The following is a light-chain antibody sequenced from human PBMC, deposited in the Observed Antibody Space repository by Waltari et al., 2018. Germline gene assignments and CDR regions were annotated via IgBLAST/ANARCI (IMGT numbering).Light chain of an antibody. V-gene: IGLV2-14*03. CDR2: DVS. CDR3: SSYTSSSPWV. CDR1: SSDVGGYNY. J-gene: IGLJ3*02. Sequence: QSALTQPASVSGSPGPSITISCTGTSSDVGGYNYASWYQQHPGKAPKLMIYDVSNRPSGVSNRFSGSKSGNTASLTISGLQAEDEADYYCSSYTSSSPWVFGGGTKLTVL.